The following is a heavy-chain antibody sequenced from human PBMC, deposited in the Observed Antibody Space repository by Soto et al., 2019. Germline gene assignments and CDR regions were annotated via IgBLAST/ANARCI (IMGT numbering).Heavy chain of an antibody. CDR3: ASHGYSYGYLVGY. D-gene: IGHD5-18*01. V-gene: IGHV1-69*12. Sequence: QVQLVPSGAEVKKPGSSVKVSCKASGGTFSSYAISWVRQAPGPGLEWMGGIIPISGTATYARKFQGRVTITADESTSTAYMELSSLRSEDTAVYYCASHGYSYGYLVGYWGQGSLGTVSS. CDR1: GGTFSSYA. CDR2: IIPISGTA. J-gene: IGHJ4*02.